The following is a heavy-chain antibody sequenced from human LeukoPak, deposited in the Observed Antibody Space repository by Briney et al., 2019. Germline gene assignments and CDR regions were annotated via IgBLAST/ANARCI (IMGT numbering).Heavy chain of an antibody. Sequence: SETLSLTCTVSGGSISSYYWSWLRQPTRKGLEWIGRIYTSGSTNYNPSLKSRGTMSVDTYKNQFSLKLSSVTAADTAVYYCARGGDGYDYVDYWGQGTLVTVSA. D-gene: IGHD5-24*01. V-gene: IGHV4-4*07. CDR3: ARGGDGYDYVDY. J-gene: IGHJ4*02. CDR2: IYTSGST. CDR1: GGSISSYY.